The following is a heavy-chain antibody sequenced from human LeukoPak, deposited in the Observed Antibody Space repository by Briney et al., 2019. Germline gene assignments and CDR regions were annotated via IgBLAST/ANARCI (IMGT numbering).Heavy chain of an antibody. Sequence: GGSLRLPCSASGFTFSDYYMSWIRQAPGKGLEWVSYISSSGSTIYYADSVKGQFTISRDNAKNSLYLQMNSLRAEDTAVYYCAKLVVPAAITDYYYYTDVWGKGTTVTVSS. V-gene: IGHV3-11*01. CDR2: ISSSGSTI. J-gene: IGHJ6*03. CDR3: AKLVVPAAITDYYYYTDV. CDR1: GFTFSDYY. D-gene: IGHD2-2*02.